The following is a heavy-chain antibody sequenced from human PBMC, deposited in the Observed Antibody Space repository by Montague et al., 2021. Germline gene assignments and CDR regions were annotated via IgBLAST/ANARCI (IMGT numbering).Heavy chain of an antibody. CDR1: GGSLSGYI. D-gene: IGHD6-19*01. CDR2: ISHTGST. V-gene: IGHV4-34*01. CDR3: TRGEVAVTGSDY. Sequence: SETLSLTCAVYGGSLSGYIWYWIRQPPGRDLEWIGQISHTGSTSYNPSLKSRVTMSVDTSENHVSLRLSSVTAADTAVYYCTRGEVAVTGSDYWGQGALVTVSS. J-gene: IGHJ4*02.